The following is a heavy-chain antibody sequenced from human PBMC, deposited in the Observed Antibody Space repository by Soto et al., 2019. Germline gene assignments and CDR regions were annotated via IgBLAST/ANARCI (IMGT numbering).Heavy chain of an antibody. V-gene: IGHV3-23*01. J-gene: IGHJ4*02. CDR3: AKGDRFGSGSSLDY. CDR1: GFTFTSYA. Sequence: GGSLRLSCAASGFTFTSYAMSWVRQAPGKGLEWVSVISGSGGSTYYADSVKGRFIVSRDNSKNTLSVHMNSLRADDTAVYYCAKGDRFGSGSSLDYWGQGTLVTVSS. CDR2: ISGSGGST. D-gene: IGHD3-10*01.